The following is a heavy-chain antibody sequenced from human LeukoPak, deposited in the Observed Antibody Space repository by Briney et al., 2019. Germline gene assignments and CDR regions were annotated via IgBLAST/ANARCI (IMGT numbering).Heavy chain of an antibody. D-gene: IGHD6-19*01. CDR2: IYYGGST. CDR1: GGSISSSSYY. V-gene: IGHV4-39*01. Sequence: PSETLSLTCTVSGGSISSSSYYWGWVRQPPGKGLDWIGSIYYGGSTYYNPSLKSRVTTSVDTSKNQFSLRLSSVTAADTAVYYCARLGYTSGLDYWGQGTLVTVSS. J-gene: IGHJ4*02. CDR3: ARLGYTSGLDY.